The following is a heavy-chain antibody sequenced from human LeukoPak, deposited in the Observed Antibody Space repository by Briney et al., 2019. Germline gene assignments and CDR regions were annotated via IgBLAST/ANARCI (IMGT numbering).Heavy chain of an antibody. Sequence: GGSLRLSCAASGFTFSSYWMHWVRQAPGEGLVWVSRIKSDGSVTWYADSVKGRFTISRDNARNMLYLQMYSLRDEDTAVYFCARDHDAVGTTIDHWGQGTLVTVSS. D-gene: IGHD1-14*01. CDR2: IKSDGSVT. CDR1: GFTFSSYW. CDR3: ARDHDAVGTTIDH. V-gene: IGHV3-74*01. J-gene: IGHJ4*02.